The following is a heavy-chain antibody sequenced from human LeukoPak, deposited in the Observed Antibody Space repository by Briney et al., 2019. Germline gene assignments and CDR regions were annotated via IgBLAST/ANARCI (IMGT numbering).Heavy chain of an antibody. CDR3: AKDQGEYYYDSSGSAY. J-gene: IGHJ4*02. Sequence: GASVKVSCKASGGTFSSYAMSWVRQAPGKGLEWVSAISGSGGSTYYADSVKGRFTISRDNSKNTLYLQMNSLRAEDTAVYYCAKDQGEYYYDSSGSAYWGQGTLVTVSS. CDR1: GGTFSSYA. CDR2: ISGSGGST. V-gene: IGHV3-23*01. D-gene: IGHD3-22*01.